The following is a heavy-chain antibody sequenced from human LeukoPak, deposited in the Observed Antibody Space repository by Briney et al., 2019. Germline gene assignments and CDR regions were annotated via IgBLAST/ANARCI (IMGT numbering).Heavy chain of an antibody. Sequence: GRSLRLSCAASRFTFSSYAMHWVRQAPGKGLEWVAVISYDGSNKYYADSVKGRFTISRDNSKNTLYLQMNSLRAEDTAVYYCAKDSYCSGGSCYGGWFDPWGQGTLVTVSS. CDR3: AKDSYCSGGSCYGGWFDP. CDR1: RFTFSSYA. V-gene: IGHV3-30*04. D-gene: IGHD2-15*01. J-gene: IGHJ5*02. CDR2: ISYDGSNK.